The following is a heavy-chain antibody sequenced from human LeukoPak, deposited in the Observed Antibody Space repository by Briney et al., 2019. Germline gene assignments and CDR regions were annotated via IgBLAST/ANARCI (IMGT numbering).Heavy chain of an antibody. J-gene: IGHJ4*02. V-gene: IGHV3-23*01. CDR1: RFTFNSYA. CDR3: ARNENSGWGYFDY. Sequence: GGSLRLSCAASRFTFNSYAMSWVRQAPGKGLEWVSVIGGSNGITFYVGSVKGRFTISRDNSKDTLYLQMNSLRAEDTAVYYCARNENSGWGYFDYWGQGTLVAVSS. D-gene: IGHD5-12*01. CDR2: IGGSNGIT.